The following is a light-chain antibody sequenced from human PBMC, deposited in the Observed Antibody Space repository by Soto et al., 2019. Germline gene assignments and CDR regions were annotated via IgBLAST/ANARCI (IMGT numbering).Light chain of an antibody. Sequence: DIQMTRSPSTLSASVGDRVTITCRASQSISSWLAWYQQKPGKAPKLLIYKASSLESGVPSRFSGSGSGTEFTLTISSLQPDDFATYYCQQYDTYWTFGQGTKVDI. CDR1: QSISSW. CDR3: QQYDTYWT. CDR2: KAS. V-gene: IGKV1-5*03. J-gene: IGKJ1*01.